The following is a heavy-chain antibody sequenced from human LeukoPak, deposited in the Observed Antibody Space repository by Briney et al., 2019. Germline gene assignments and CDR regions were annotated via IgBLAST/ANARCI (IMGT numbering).Heavy chain of an antibody. V-gene: IGHV3-30*18. CDR2: ISFDGSNK. D-gene: IGHD6-19*01. J-gene: IGHJ4*02. CDR1: GFTFSNYA. Sequence: GGSLRLSCAASGFTFSNYAMHWVRQAPGKGLEWVSIISFDGSNKSYADSVKGRFTISRENSKNTLYLQMNSLRPEDTAVYYCAKTHSSGWWYFDYWGQGTLVTVSS. CDR3: AKTHSSGWWYFDY.